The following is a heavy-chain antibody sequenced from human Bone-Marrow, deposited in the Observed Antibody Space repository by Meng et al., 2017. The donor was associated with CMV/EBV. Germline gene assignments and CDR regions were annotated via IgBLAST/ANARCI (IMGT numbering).Heavy chain of an antibody. CDR2: MNPNSGNT. Sequence: ASVKVSCKASGYTFTSYDINWVRQATGQGLEWMGWMNPNSGNTGYAQKFQGRVTITTDESTSTAYMELSSRRAEDTAVYYGTRAEYCDYGPYYYYCGIDVWGQGTTVTVSS. CDR1: GYTFTSYD. J-gene: IGHJ6*02. D-gene: IGHD4-17*01. V-gene: IGHV1-8*03. CDR3: TRAEYCDYGPYYYYCGIDV.